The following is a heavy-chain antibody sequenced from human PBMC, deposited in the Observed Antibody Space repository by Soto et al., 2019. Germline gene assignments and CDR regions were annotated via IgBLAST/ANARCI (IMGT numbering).Heavy chain of an antibody. CDR1: GYTFTSYG. J-gene: IGHJ5*02. CDR2: INAYNGNT. V-gene: IGHV1-18*01. Sequence: QVQLVQSGAEVKKPGASVKVSCKASGYTFTSYGISWVRQAPGQGLEWMGWINAYNGNTNYAQKLQGRVTMTTDTSTNHAYMELRKLRSGDTAVYFCARGPPPFDPWGQGTLVTVPS. CDR3: ARGPPPFDP.